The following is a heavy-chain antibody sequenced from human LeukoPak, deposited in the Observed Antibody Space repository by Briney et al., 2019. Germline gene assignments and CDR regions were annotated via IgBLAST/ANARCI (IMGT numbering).Heavy chain of an antibody. CDR1: GYTVTDYC. Sequence: ASVKVSCKASGYTVTDYCIHWGRQAPGQELEWMGWINPNSGVTNYAQKFQGRVTMTRDTSISTAYMELSRLTSDGTAFYYCARALRTRPYASGSFDAFHIWGQGTLVTVSS. J-gene: IGHJ3*02. CDR3: ARALRTRPYASGSFDAFHI. V-gene: IGHV1-2*02. D-gene: IGHD3-10*01. CDR2: INPNSGVT.